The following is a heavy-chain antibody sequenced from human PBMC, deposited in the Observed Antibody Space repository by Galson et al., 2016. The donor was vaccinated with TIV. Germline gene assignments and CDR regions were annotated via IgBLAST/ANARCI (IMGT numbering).Heavy chain of an antibody. D-gene: IGHD2-2*01. Sequence: QSGAEVKKPGESLKISCKGSGYSFSSYWIAWVRQMPGKGLEWMGIIYPDDSDTTYSPSFQGQVTISVDKSISTAYLQWSSLTASDTAIYYCARGVVQATAIYGMDVWGQGTTVTVSS. CDR3: ARGVVQATAIYGMDV. CDR2: IYPDDSDT. V-gene: IGHV5-51*01. CDR1: GYSFSSYW. J-gene: IGHJ6*02.